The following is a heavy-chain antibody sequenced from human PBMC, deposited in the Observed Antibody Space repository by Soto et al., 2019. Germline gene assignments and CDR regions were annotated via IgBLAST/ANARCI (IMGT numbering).Heavy chain of an antibody. V-gene: IGHV4-39*01. J-gene: IGHJ4*02. CDR3: ARVGTRNYDFWSVGSGSVFDY. CDR2: IYYSGST. CDR1: GGSISSSSYY. Sequence: SETLSLTCTVSGGSISSSSYYWGWIRQPPGKGLEWIGSIYYSGSTYYNPSLKSRVTISVDRSKNQFSLKLSSVTAADTAVYYCARVGTRNYDFWSVGSGSVFDYWGQGTLVTVSS. D-gene: IGHD3-3*01.